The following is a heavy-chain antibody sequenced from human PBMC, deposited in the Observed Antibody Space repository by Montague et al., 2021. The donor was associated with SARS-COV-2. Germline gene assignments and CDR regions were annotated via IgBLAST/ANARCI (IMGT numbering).Heavy chain of an antibody. CDR3: ARVLSYYGMDV. Sequence: SRRLSFSASGFTFSSYGMHWVRQAPGKGLEWVAVIWYDGSNKYYADSVKGRFTISRDNSKNTLYLQMNSLRAEDTAVYYCARVLSYYGMDVWGQGTTVTVSS. V-gene: IGHV3-33*01. D-gene: IGHD3-10*01. CDR2: IWYDGSNK. CDR1: GFTFSSYG. J-gene: IGHJ6*02.